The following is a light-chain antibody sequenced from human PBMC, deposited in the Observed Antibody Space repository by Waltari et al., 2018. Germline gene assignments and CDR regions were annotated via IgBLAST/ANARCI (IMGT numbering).Light chain of an antibody. CDR3: QQYGGSPFT. CDR2: GAS. CDR1: QSIRNTY. J-gene: IGKJ3*01. V-gene: IGKV3-20*01. Sequence: EIVLTQSPGTLSLSPGQRATLSCRASQSIRNTYLAWYQKIPGRAPRLLIYGASRRATGIPDRFTGRGSGTDFTLTISRLEAEDFAVYYCQQYGGSPFTFGPGTKVEI.